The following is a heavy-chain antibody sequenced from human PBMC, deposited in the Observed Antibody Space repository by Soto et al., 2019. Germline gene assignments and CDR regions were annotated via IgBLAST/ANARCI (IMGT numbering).Heavy chain of an antibody. CDR1: GFTFSNFG. J-gene: IGHJ2*01. V-gene: IGHV3-33*01. Sequence: QVQLVESGGGVVQPGRSLRLSCAASGFTFSNFGMHWVRQAPGKGRGWVAIIWYDGSNKYYADSVKGRFTISRDNSRNTLSLQMPSLRAEDTAVYYCARGVGARRDWYFDLWGRGTLVTVSS. CDR2: IWYDGSNK. CDR3: ARGVGARRDWYFDL. D-gene: IGHD1-26*01.